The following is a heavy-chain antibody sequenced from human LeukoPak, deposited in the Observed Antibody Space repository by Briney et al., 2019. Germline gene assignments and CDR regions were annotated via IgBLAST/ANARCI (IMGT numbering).Heavy chain of an antibody. Sequence: SETLSLTCTVSGGSISSYYWGWIRQPPGKGLEWIGSIYHSGSTYYNPSLKSRVTLSVDTSKNQFSLKLSSVTAADTAVYYCARGHSYYDNSGYSGIDYWGQGTLITVSS. J-gene: IGHJ4*02. V-gene: IGHV4-39*07. CDR3: ARGHSYYDNSGYSGIDY. CDR1: GGSISSYY. D-gene: IGHD3-22*01. CDR2: IYHSGST.